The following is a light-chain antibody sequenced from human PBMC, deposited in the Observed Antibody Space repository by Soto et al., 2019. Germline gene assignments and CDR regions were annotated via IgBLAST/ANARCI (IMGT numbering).Light chain of an antibody. Sequence: EIVLTQSPGTLSLSPGEKATLSCSASQSFVDTFLSWYQQKPGLAPRLLIYGVSNRATGIPDRFSGSGSGTDFTLTISRLEPEDFAVYYCQQYGSSSITFGQGTRLEIK. CDR3: QQYGSSSIT. J-gene: IGKJ5*01. CDR2: GVS. V-gene: IGKV3-20*01. CDR1: QSFVDTF.